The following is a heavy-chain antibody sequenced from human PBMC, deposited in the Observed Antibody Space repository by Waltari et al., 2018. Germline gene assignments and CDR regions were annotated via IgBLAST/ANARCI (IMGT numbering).Heavy chain of an antibody. CDR3: ARGVGARLDY. Sequence: QVQLVESGGGVVQPGRSLRLSCAASGFTFSSYGMHWVRQAPGKGLEWVAVIWYDGSNKDYADSVKGRFTISRDNSKNTLYLQMNSLRAEDTAVYYCARGVGARLDYWGQGTLVTVSS. D-gene: IGHD1-26*01. V-gene: IGHV3-33*01. J-gene: IGHJ4*02. CDR1: GFTFSSYG. CDR2: IWYDGSNK.